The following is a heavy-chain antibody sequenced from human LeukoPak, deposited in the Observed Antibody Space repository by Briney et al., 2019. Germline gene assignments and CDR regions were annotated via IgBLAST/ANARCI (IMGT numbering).Heavy chain of an antibody. CDR3: ARSPYDFWSGYYTGLSYHYYYMDV. CDR1: GYTFTSYG. J-gene: IGHJ6*03. Sequence: ASVKVSCKASGYTFTSYGISWVRQAPGQGLEWMGWISAYNGNTNYAQKLQGRVTMTTDTSTSTAYMELGSLRSDDTAVYYCARSPYDFWSGYYTGLSYHYYYMDVWGKGTTVTVSS. D-gene: IGHD3-3*01. CDR2: ISAYNGNT. V-gene: IGHV1-18*01.